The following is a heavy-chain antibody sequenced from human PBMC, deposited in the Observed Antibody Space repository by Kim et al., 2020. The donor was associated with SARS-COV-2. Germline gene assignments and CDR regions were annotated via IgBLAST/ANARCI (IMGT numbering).Heavy chain of an antibody. J-gene: IGHJ4*02. CDR2: TT. Sequence: TTEYAASVTGRFTISRDDSKSIAYLQMNSLKTEDTAVYYCTRARSYSSSFWGQGTLVTVSS. CDR3: TRARSYSSSF. V-gene: IGHV3-49*02. D-gene: IGHD6-13*01.